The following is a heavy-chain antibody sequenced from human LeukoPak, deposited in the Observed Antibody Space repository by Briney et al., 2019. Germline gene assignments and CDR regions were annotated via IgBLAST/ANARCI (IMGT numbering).Heavy chain of an antibody. Sequence: ASVKVSCKASGGTFSSYAISWVRQAPGQGLEWMGGIIPIFGTANYAQKFQGRVTITADESTSTAYMELSSLKSEDTAVYYCAREAGVGLGDYWGQGTLVTVSS. CDR3: AREAGVGLGDY. CDR2: IIPIFGTA. D-gene: IGHD1-14*01. J-gene: IGHJ4*02. CDR1: GGTFSSYA. V-gene: IGHV1-69*13.